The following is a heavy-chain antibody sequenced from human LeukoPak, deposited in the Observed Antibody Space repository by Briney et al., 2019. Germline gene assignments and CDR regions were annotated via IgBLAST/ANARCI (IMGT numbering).Heavy chain of an antibody. D-gene: IGHD1-26*01. CDR2: IIPILGIA. J-gene: IGHJ6*02. CDR3: ARGGSPQSYYYYYGMDV. CDR1: GGTFSSYA. V-gene: IGHV1-69*04. Sequence: ASVKVSCKASGGTFSSYAISWVRQAPGQGLEWMGRIIPILGIANYAQKFQGRVTITADKSTSTAYMELSSLRSEDTAVYYYARGGSPQSYYYYYGMDVWGQGTTVTVSS.